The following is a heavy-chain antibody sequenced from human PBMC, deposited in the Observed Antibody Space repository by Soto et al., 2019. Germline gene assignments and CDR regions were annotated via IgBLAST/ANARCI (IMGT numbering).Heavy chain of an antibody. CDR2: ISTYNGNT. CDR3: AREIVRGVGSDY. D-gene: IGHD3-10*02. CDR1: GYTFTSYG. Sequence: QVQLVQSGAEVKKPGASVKVSCKASGYTFTSYGISWVRQAPGHWLEWMGWISTYNGNTKYAQKLQGRVTMTTDSSTSTAYMELRSLRSYDTAVCYFAREIVRGVGSDYWGQGTLVTVSS. J-gene: IGHJ4*02. V-gene: IGHV1-18*01.